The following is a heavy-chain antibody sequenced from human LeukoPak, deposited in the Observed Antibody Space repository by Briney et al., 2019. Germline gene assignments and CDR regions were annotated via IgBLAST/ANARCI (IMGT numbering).Heavy chain of an antibody. Sequence: GGSLRLSCAASGFTFSSYAMSWVRQAPGKGLEWVSAISGSGGSTYYADSVKGRFTISRDNSKNTLYLQMNSLRAEDTAVYYCARDPRGYCGGDCCPYYWGQGTLVTVSS. CDR3: ARDPRGYCGGDCCPYY. D-gene: IGHD2-21*02. J-gene: IGHJ4*02. CDR1: GFTFSSYA. CDR2: ISGSGGST. V-gene: IGHV3-23*01.